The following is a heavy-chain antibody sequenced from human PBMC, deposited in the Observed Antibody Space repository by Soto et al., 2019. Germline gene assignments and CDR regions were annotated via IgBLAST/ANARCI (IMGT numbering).Heavy chain of an antibody. Sequence: QVQLVQSGAEVKKPGASVKVSCKASGYTFTGYYMHWVRQAPGQGLEWMGWINPNSGGTNYAQKFQGRVTMTRDTSISTAYMELSRLRSDDTAVYYCARDLVGMRSSTICYLGYWGQGTRVTVSS. V-gene: IGHV1-2*02. CDR1: GYTFTGYY. CDR3: ARDLVGMRSSTICYLGY. CDR2: INPNSGGT. D-gene: IGHD2-2*01. J-gene: IGHJ4*02.